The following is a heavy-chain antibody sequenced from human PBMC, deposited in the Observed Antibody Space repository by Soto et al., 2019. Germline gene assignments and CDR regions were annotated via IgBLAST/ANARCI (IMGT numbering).Heavy chain of an antibody. Sequence: GGSLRLSCAASGFTFSSYAMHWVRQAPGKGLEWVAVISYDGSNKYYADSVKGRFTISRDNSKNTLYLQMNSLRAEDTAVYYCAREGHDGSGYYTYYFDYWGQGTLVTVSS. D-gene: IGHD3-22*01. CDR2: ISYDGSNK. V-gene: IGHV3-30-3*01. CDR1: GFTFSSYA. J-gene: IGHJ4*02. CDR3: AREGHDGSGYYTYYFDY.